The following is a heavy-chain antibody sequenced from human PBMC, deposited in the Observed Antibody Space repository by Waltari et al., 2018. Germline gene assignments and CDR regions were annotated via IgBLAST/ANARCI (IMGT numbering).Heavy chain of an antibody. D-gene: IGHD3-10*01. J-gene: IGHJ5*02. V-gene: IGHV1-69*08. Sequence: QVQLVQSGAEVKKPGSSVKVSCKASGGTFSSYAISWVRQAPGQGLEWMGRIIPIFGTANYAQKFQGRVTITADKSTSTAYMELSSLRSEDTAVYYCAREIHITMVPQGWFDPWGQGTLVIVSS. CDR3: AREIHITMVPQGWFDP. CDR2: IIPIFGTA. CDR1: GGTFSSYA.